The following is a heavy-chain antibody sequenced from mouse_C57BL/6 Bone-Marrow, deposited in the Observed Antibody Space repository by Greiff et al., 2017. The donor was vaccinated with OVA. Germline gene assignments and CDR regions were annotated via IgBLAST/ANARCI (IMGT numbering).Heavy chain of an antibody. J-gene: IGHJ4*01. D-gene: IGHD1-1*01. CDR2: IYPGSGST. V-gene: IGHV1-55*01. CDR3: ARGYGSSRKDYAMDY. CDR1: GYTFTSYW. Sequence: QVQLQQPGAELVKPGASVKMSCKASGYTFTSYWITWVKQRPGQGLAWIGDIYPGSGSTNYNEKFKSKATLTVDTSSSTAYMQLSSLTSEDAAVYYCARGYGSSRKDYAMDYWGQGTSVTVSS.